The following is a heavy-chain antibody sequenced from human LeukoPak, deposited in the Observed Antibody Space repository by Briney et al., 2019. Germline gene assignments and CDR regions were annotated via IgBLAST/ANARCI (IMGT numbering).Heavy chain of an antibody. V-gene: IGHV1-2*06. CDR2: IHPNSGDT. CDR1: GYTFTGYF. CDR3: AAAYGDYVFDY. Sequence: ASVKVSCKASGYTFTGYFMHWVRQAPGQGLEWMGRIHPNSGDTHYAQKFQGRVTMTRDTSISTAYMELSRLRSEDTAVYYCAAAYGDYVFDYWGQGTLVTVSS. D-gene: IGHD4-17*01. J-gene: IGHJ4*02.